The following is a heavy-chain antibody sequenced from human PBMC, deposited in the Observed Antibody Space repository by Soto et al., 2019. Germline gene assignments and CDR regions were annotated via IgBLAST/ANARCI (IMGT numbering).Heavy chain of an antibody. CDR3: ARGEDSSLTIVVVPAATWNWFDP. D-gene: IGHD2-2*01. Sequence: SETLSLTCAVYGGSFSGYYWSWIRQPPGKGLEWIGEINHSGSTNYNPSLKSRVTISVDTSKNQFSLKLGSVTAADTAVYYCARGEDSSLTIVVVPAATWNWFDPWGQGTLVTVSS. CDR1: GGSFSGYY. J-gene: IGHJ5*02. CDR2: INHSGST. V-gene: IGHV4-34*01.